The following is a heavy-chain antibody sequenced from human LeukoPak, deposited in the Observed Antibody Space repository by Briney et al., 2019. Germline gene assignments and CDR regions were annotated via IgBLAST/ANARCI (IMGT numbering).Heavy chain of an antibody. CDR2: ISSSGSTI. Sequence: GGSLRLSCAASGFTFSSYDMNWVRQAPGKGLEWLSYISSSGSTIYYADSVKGRFTISRDNAKNSLYLQMNSLRAEDTAVYYCARYDFWSGSNYGMDVWDQGTTVTVSS. CDR3: ARYDFWSGSNYGMDV. J-gene: IGHJ6*02. CDR1: GFTFSSYD. V-gene: IGHV3-48*03. D-gene: IGHD3-3*01.